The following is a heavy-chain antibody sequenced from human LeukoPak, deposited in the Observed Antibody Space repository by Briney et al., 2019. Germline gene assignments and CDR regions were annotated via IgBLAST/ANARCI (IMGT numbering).Heavy chain of an antibody. CDR1: GFTFSSYE. V-gene: IGHV3-48*03. J-gene: IGHJ6*03. Sequence: GGSLRLSCAASGFTFSSYEMNWVRQAPGKGLEWVSYISSSGSTIYYADSVKGRFTISRDNAKNSLYLQMNSLRAEDTAVYYCARVRYCSGGSCYYYYYYMDVWGKGATVTISS. CDR2: ISSSGSTI. CDR3: ARVRYCSGGSCYYYYYYMDV. D-gene: IGHD2-15*01.